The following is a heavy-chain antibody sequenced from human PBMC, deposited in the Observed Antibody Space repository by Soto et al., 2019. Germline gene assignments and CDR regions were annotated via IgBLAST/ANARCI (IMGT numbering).Heavy chain of an antibody. CDR2: IHSSGST. V-gene: IGHV4-4*07. J-gene: IGHJ5*02. CDR3: ARDQGVAAAGITWFDP. CDR1: GASMNSYH. D-gene: IGHD6-13*01. Sequence: SETLSLTCTVSGASMNSYHWSWIRQPAGKGLEWIGHIHSSGSTNYNPSLKSRVTMSVDTSKNQFSLRLMSLTAADTAVYYCARDQGVAAAGITWFDPRGQGSLVTVSS.